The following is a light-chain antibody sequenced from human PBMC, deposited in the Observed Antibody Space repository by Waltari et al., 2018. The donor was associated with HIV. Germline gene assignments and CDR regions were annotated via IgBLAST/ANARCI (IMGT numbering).Light chain of an antibody. J-gene: IGLJ1*01. CDR1: SSNIGAGYH. CDR2: GNS. V-gene: IGLV1-40*01. CDR3: QSHDSSLSGYV. Sequence: QSVLTQPPSVSGAPGQRVTLSCTGSSSNIGAGYHGHWYQQLPRTAPKLLIYGNSNRPSGVPDRFSGSKSGTSASLAITGLQAEDEADYHCQSHDSSLSGYVFGTGTKVTVL.